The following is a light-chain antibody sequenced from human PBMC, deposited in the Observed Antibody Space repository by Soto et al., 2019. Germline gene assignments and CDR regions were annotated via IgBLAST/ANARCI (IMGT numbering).Light chain of an antibody. CDR2: GXS. CDR3: QHYGFPPRT. Sequence: VLQQCPAPLSVSRGERATHCXRASQSLISSYLAWYQQEPGXPPTLXXVGXSSKAMGIPDSLSGSGSATDFTRTISRLEPEDCAVYYCQHYGFPPRTLGGGTMVDI. J-gene: IGKJ4*01. CDR1: QSLISSY. V-gene: IGKV3-20*01.